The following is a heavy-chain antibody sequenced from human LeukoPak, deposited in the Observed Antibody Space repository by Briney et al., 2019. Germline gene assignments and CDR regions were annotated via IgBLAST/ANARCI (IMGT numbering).Heavy chain of an antibody. Sequence: PGGSLRLSCAASGFTFSDYYMSWIRQAPGKGLEWVSYISSRSSNYTNYADSVKGRFTISRDNAKNSLYLQMNSLRAEDTAVYYCAKEGTPQVSTWYDLWGQGTQVIVSS. J-gene: IGHJ5*02. CDR1: GFTFSDYY. V-gene: IGHV3-11*05. CDR2: ISSRSSNYT. D-gene: IGHD3-10*01. CDR3: AKEGTPQVSTWYDL.